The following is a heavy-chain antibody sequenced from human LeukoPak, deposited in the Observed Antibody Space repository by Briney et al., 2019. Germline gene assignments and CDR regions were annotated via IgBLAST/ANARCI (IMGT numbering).Heavy chain of an antibody. J-gene: IGHJ4*02. CDR2: INHSI. D-gene: IGHD2-21*01. V-gene: IGHV4-34*01. Sequence: SETLSPSPTVSGGSFSDYYCSCIRQPPGTGLEWIGEINHSINYNPSLKSRVTISVDTSKNQLSLKLTSVTAADTAVYDCARGIFRPYRFDYWGQGTLVTVSS. CDR3: ARGIFRPYRFDY. CDR1: GGSFSDYY.